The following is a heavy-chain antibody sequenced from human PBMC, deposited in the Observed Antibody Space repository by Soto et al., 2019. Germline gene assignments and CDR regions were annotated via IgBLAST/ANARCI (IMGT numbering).Heavy chain of an antibody. Sequence: GGSLRLSCAASGFTFSSYAMSWVRQAPGKELEWVAAISCNGGSTYYADSVKGRFTISRDNSKNTLYLQMNSLRAEDTAVYYWAKDGLGYCSSTSCSGYMDVWGKGTTVTVSS. CDR2: ISCNGGST. CDR3: AKDGLGYCSSTSCSGYMDV. V-gene: IGHV3-23*01. CDR1: GFTFSSYA. D-gene: IGHD2-2*01. J-gene: IGHJ6*03.